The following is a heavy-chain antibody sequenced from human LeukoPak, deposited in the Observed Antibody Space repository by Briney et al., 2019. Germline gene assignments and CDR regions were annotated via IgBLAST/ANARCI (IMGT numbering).Heavy chain of an antibody. CDR1: GYTFTSYN. D-gene: IGHD3-22*01. V-gene: IGHV1-8*01. CDR2: MNSNNANT. J-gene: IGHJ3*02. CDR3: ASPSAYDSSGLHAFDI. Sequence: ASVKVSCKASGYTFTSYNINWVRQATGQGLEWMGWMNSNNANTGFAQKFQGRVTMTRNTSISTAYMELSSLRSEDTAVYYCASPSAYDSSGLHAFDIWGQGTMVTVSS.